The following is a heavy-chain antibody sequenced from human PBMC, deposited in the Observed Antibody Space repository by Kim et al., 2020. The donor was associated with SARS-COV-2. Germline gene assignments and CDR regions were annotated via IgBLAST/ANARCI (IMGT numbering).Heavy chain of an antibody. V-gene: IGHV3-33*08. J-gene: IGHJ6*02. D-gene: IGHD3-22*01. CDR1: GFTFSSYG. CDR3: ARGAEDYYDSSGYYYYGMDV. Sequence: GGSLRLSCAASGFTFSSYGMHWVRQAPGKGLEWVADIWYDGSNKYYADSVKGRFTISRDNSKNTLYLQMNSLRAEDTAVYYCARGAEDYYDSSGYYYYGMDVWGQGTTVTVSS. CDR2: IWYDGSNK.